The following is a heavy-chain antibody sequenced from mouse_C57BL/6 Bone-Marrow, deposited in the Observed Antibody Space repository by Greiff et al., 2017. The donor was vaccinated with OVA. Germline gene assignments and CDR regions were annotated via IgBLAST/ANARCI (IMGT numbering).Heavy chain of an antibody. J-gene: IGHJ2*01. Sequence: QVQLQQSGAELVRPGASVTLSCKASGYTFTDYEMHWVKQTPVHGLEWIGAIDPETGGTAYNQKFKGKAILTADKSSSTAYMELRSLTSEDSAVYYCTRYYYYGSSYYFGYWGQGTTLTVSS. CDR2: IDPETGGT. CDR1: GYTFTDYE. D-gene: IGHD1-1*01. V-gene: IGHV1-15*01. CDR3: TRYYYYGSSYYFGY.